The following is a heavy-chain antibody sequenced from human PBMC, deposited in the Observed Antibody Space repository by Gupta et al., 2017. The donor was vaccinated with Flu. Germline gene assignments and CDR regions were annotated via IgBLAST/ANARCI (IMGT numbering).Heavy chain of an antibody. CDR3: TTDGGIAVRPMFEY. CDR2: IKSKTDGGTI. D-gene: IGHD6-6*01. Sequence: EVQLVESGGGLVKPGGSLRLSCAASGFTFTKAWLAWVRQAAGKGLEWVGRIKSKTDGGTINYAAPVKGRFTISRDDSRNTLYLQMNSLKTEDTAVYYCTTDGGIAVRPMFEYWGQGALVTGSS. V-gene: IGHV3-15*01. J-gene: IGHJ4*02. CDR1: GFTFTKAW.